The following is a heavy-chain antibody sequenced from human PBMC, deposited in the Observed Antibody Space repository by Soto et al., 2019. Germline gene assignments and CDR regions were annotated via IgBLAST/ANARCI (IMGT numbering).Heavy chain of an antibody. CDR2: IWFDGSNK. V-gene: IGHV3-33*01. CDR3: ARDLLNIVGSISTGHYDY. Sequence: GGSLRLSCAASRFTFSSYGMHWVRQAPGKGLEWVAFIWFDGSNKYYGDSVKGRFTISRDNSKNTLYLQMNSLRAEDTAVYYCARDLLNIVGSISTGHYDYWGQGTLVTVSS. J-gene: IGHJ4*02. D-gene: IGHD5-12*01. CDR1: RFTFSSYG.